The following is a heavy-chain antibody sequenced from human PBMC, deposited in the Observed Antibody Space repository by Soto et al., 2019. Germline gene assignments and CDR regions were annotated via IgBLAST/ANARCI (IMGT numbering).Heavy chain of an antibody. D-gene: IGHD6-25*01. V-gene: IGHV3-23*01. CDR3: AILNAASGSY. Sequence: EVQLLEFGGGLVQPGGSLRLSCTASGFTFSNLAITWVRQAPGKGLEWVSTIDAGGGSTHYADSVKGRFTISRDNSKNTLYLQMNSLRAEDTAVYYCAILNAASGSYWGQGSLITVSS. J-gene: IGHJ4*02. CDR1: GFTFSNLA. CDR2: IDAGGGST.